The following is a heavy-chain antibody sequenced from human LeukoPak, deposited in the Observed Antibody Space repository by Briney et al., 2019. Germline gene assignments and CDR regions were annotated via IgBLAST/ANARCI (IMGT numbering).Heavy chain of an antibody. J-gene: IGHJ4*02. V-gene: IGHV1-8*01. CDR1: GYTFTSYD. CDR2: MNLNSGNT. D-gene: IGHD3-3*01. Sequence: ASVKVSCKASGYTFTSYDINWVRQATGQGLEWMGWMNLNSGNTGYAQKFQGRVTMTRNTSISTAYMELSSLRSEDTAVYYCARGRPDYYDFWSGYYEGFDYWGQGTLVTVSS. CDR3: ARGRPDYYDFWSGYYEGFDY.